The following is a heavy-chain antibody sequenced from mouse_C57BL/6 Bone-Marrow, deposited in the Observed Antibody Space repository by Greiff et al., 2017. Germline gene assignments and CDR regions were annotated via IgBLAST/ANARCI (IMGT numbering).Heavy chain of an antibody. CDR2: ISSGSSTI. D-gene: IGHD1-1*01. Sequence: EVQVVESGAGLVKPGASLKLSCAASGFTFSDYGMHWVRQAPEKGLEWVAYISSGSSTIYYADTVKGRFTISRDNAKNTLFLHMTSLTSEDTAMYYCARPYYEAMDYWGQGTSVTVSS. CDR1: GFTFSDYG. CDR3: ARPYYEAMDY. V-gene: IGHV5-17*01. J-gene: IGHJ4*01.